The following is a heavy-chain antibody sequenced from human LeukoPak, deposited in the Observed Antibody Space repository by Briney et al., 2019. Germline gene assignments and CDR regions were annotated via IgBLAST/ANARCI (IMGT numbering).Heavy chain of an antibody. D-gene: IGHD3-3*01. CDR3: ARGSPVTIFGVVISNWFDP. CDR2: IYYSGST. Sequence: SETLSLTCTVSGGSISSYYWSWIRQPPGKGLEWIGYIYYSGSTNYNPSLKSRVTISVDTSKNQFSLKLSSVTAADTAVYYCARGSPVTIFGVVISNWFDPWGHGTLVTVSS. J-gene: IGHJ5*02. CDR1: GGSISSYY. V-gene: IGHV4-59*12.